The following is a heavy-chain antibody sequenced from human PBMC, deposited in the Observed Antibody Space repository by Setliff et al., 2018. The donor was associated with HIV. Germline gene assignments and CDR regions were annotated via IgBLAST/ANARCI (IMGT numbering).Heavy chain of an antibody. Sequence: GASVKVSCKASGYTFTSYDISWVRQAPGQGLEWMGWISAYNGNTNYAQKLQGRVTMTKDTSTSTAYMELRSRRSDDTAVYYCAREIGDYYDSSGYYPPTDYYYGRDVWGQGTTVTVSS. CDR3: AREIGDYYDSSGYYPPTDYYYGRDV. CDR1: GYTFTSYD. D-gene: IGHD3-22*01. V-gene: IGHV1-18*01. J-gene: IGHJ6*02. CDR2: ISAYNGNT.